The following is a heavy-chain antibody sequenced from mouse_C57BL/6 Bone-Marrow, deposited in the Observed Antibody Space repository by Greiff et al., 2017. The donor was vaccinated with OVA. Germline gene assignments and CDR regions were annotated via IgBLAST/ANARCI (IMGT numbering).Heavy chain of an antibody. D-gene: IGHD4-1*01. V-gene: IGHV1-5*01. CDR1: GYTFTSYW. Sequence: VQLQQSGTVLARPGASVKMSCKTSGYTFTSYWMHWVKQRPGQGLEWIGAIYPGNSDTSYNQKFKGKAKLTAVTSASTAYMELSSLTNEDSAVYYCTRELTGTTWFAYWGQGTLVTVSA. CDR3: TRELTGTTWFAY. J-gene: IGHJ3*01. CDR2: IYPGNSDT.